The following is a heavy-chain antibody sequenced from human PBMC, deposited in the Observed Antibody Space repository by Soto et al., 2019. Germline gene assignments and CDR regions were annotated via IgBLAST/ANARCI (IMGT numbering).Heavy chain of an antibody. CDR3: AAEDPRIAEGGYEY. Sequence: HMQLVQSGPEVKKPGTSVKVSCKASGFTFTRYAMQWVRQARGQRLEWIGWIVVGSGNTNYAKKYQKRVTITRDMSTSTAYMELSSLRSEDTAVYYCAAEDPRIAEGGYEYWGQGTLVTVSS. J-gene: IGHJ4*02. CDR2: IVVGSGNT. V-gene: IGHV1-58*02. D-gene: IGHD6-13*01. CDR1: GFTFTRYA.